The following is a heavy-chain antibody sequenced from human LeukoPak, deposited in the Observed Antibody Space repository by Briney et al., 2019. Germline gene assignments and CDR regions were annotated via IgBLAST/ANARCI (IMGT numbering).Heavy chain of an antibody. J-gene: IGHJ4*02. Sequence: SSETLSLTCTVYGGSFSGYYWSWIRQPPGKGLEWIGEINHSGSTNYNPSLKSRVTISVDTSKNQFSLKLSSVTAADTAVYYCARGRARWELPIYFDYWGQGTLVTVSS. D-gene: IGHD1-26*01. CDR1: GGSFSGYY. CDR3: ARGRARWELPIYFDY. V-gene: IGHV4-34*01. CDR2: INHSGST.